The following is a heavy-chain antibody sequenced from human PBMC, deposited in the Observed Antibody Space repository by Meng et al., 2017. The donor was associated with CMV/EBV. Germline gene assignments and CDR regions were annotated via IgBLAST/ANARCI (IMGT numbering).Heavy chain of an antibody. V-gene: IGHV1-18*01. Sequence: QVQLVQSRAGVKKPGASVTGSCKAACYTFTSYGISWVRQAPGQGLEWMGWISAYNGNTNYAQKLQGSVTMTTDTSTSTAYMELRSLRSDDTAVYYCARGVAAAGRALNWGQGTLVTVSS. CDR2: ISAYNGNT. CDR3: ARGVAAAGRALN. J-gene: IGHJ4*02. D-gene: IGHD6-13*01. CDR1: CYTFTSYG.